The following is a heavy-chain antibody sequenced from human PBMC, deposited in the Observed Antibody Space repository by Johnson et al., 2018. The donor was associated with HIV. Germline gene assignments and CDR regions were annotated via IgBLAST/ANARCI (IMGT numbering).Heavy chain of an antibody. CDR2: ISYDGSNK. J-gene: IGHJ3*02. Sequence: QVQLVESGGGVVQPGGSLRLSCAASGFTFSSYAMHWVRQAPGKGLEWVAVISYDGSNKYYADSVKGRFTISRDNSKNTLYLQMNSLRAEDTAVYYCARDLLSRAFDIWGQGTMVTVSS. V-gene: IGHV3-30-3*01. CDR1: GFTFSSYA. CDR3: ARDLLSRAFDI.